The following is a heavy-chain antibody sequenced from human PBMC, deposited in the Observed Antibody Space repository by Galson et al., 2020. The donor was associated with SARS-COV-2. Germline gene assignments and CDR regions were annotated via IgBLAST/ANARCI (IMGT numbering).Heavy chain of an antibody. CDR1: GFSFSSYI. CDR2: ISSGSVSI. Sequence: GGSLRLSCAASGFSFSSYIMNWVRQAPGKGLEWVSSISSGSVSIHYADSVKGRFTISRDNVKNSLYLEMNSLRAEDTAVYYCARPFGYYYYYMDVWGKGTSVTVSS. J-gene: IGHJ6*03. V-gene: IGHV3-21*03. CDR3: ARPFGYYYYYMDV. D-gene: IGHD3-16*01.